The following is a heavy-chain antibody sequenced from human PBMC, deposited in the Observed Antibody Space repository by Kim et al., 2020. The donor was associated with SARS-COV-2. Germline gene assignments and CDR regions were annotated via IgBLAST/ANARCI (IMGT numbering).Heavy chain of an antibody. CDR3: AREAPPYYYDSSGYSLGYYYGMDV. V-gene: IGHV3-66*02. Sequence: GGSLRLSCAASGFTVSSNYMSWVRQAPGKGLEWVSVIYSGGSTYYADSVKGRFTISRDNSKKTLYLQMNSLRAEDTAVYYCAREAPPYYYDSSGYSLGYYYGMDVWCQGTPVTVSS. D-gene: IGHD3-22*01. CDR2: IYSGGST. J-gene: IGHJ6*02. CDR1: GFTVSSNY.